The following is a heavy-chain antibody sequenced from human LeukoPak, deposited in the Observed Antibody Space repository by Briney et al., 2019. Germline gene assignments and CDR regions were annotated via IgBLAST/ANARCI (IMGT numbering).Heavy chain of an antibody. V-gene: IGHV3-66*01. D-gene: IGHD6-6*01. CDR2: IYSGGST. CDR1: GFTVSSNY. J-gene: IGHJ4*02. Sequence: GGSLRLSCAASGFTVSSNYMSWVRQAPGKGLEWVSVIYSGGSTYYADSVQGRFTISRDNSKNTLYLQMNSLRAEDTAVYCCTAPRPSYWGQGTLVTVSS. CDR3: TAPRPSY.